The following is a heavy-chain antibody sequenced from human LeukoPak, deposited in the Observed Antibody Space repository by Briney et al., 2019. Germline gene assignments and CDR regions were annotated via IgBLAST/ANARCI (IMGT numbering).Heavy chain of an antibody. CDR3: AKHRGELGTTPYFDY. D-gene: IGHD1-26*01. CDR2: ISGSGGST. J-gene: IGHJ4*02. V-gene: IGHV3-23*01. Sequence: GGSLRLSCAASGFTFSNYAMSWVRQAPGKGLEWVSTISGSGGSTYYADSVKGRFTISRDNSKNTLFLQMNSLRADHAGVYYCAKHRGELGTTPYFDYWGQGTLVTVSS. CDR1: GFTFSNYA.